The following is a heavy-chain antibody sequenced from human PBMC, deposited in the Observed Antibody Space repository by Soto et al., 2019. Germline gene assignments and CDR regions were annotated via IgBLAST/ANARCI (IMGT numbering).Heavy chain of an antibody. J-gene: IGHJ6*02. D-gene: IGHD3-10*01. CDR3: ARERVSWFGDLLPLGLDV. CDR1: GDSINSSHS. Sequence: SETLSLTCAISGDSINSSHSWTWVRQPPGKGLEWIGEAHHGGTNSNPSLKTRVTILLDKSKNQFSLKLNSVTAADAAIYYCARERVSWFGDLLPLGLDVWGQGTMVTVSS. CDR2: AHHGGT. V-gene: IGHV4-4*02.